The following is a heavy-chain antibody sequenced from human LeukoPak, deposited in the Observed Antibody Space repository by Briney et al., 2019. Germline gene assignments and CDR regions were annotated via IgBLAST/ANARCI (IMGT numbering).Heavy chain of an antibody. Sequence: PGGSLRLSCAASGFTFSTYSMNWVRQAPGKGLELVSYISSSSSSIFYADSVKGRFTISRDNAKNSLYLQMNSLRAEDTAVYYCGSSYSSSWPEIDFWGQGTLVTVSS. V-gene: IGHV3-48*01. J-gene: IGHJ4*02. CDR2: ISSSSSSI. CDR3: GSSYSSSWPEIDF. CDR1: GFTFSTYS. D-gene: IGHD6-13*01.